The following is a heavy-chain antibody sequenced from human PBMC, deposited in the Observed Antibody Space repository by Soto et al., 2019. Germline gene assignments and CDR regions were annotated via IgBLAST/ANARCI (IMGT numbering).Heavy chain of an antibody. D-gene: IGHD3-3*01. Sequence: GGSLRLSCAASGFTFSSYWMSWFRQAPVKGLEWISYISTTSSSIYYADSVKGRFTISRDNAKKSLFLQMNSLRDEDTAVYYCARMGVAFDYWGQGVLVTVSS. CDR1: GFTFSSYW. J-gene: IGHJ4*02. CDR2: ISTTSSSI. CDR3: ARMGVAFDY. V-gene: IGHV3-48*02.